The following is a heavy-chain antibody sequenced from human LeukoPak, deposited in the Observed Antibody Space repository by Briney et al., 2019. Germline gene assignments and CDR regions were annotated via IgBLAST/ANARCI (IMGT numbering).Heavy chain of an antibody. D-gene: IGHD2-21*02. CDR3: ARPLAYCGGDCFGDYYYYGMDV. Sequence: GRSLRLSFSAFGLTFSSYAMQWVRQAPRKRLERVAVISYAGSNQYSADSVKGRFTISRDNSKITLYLQMNSLRAEDTAVYYCARPLAYCGGDCFGDYYYYGMDVWGQGTTVTVSS. J-gene: IGHJ6*02. CDR1: GLTFSSYA. V-gene: IGHV3-30-3*01. CDR2: ISYAGSNQ.